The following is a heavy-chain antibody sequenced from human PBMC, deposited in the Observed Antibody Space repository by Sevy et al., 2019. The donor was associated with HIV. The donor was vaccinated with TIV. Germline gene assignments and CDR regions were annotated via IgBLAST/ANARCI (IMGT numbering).Heavy chain of an antibody. CDR3: AKLTPLWFREGVPETY. D-gene: IGHD3-10*01. CDR1: GFTFSSYG. CDR2: IRFDGSNK. Sequence: GGSLRLSCAASGFTFSSYGMHWVRQAPGKGLEWVAFIRFDGSNKYYADTVKGRFTISRENSKNTLYLQMNSLRAEDTAVYYCAKLTPLWFREGVPETYWGQGTLVTVSS. J-gene: IGHJ4*02. V-gene: IGHV3-30*02.